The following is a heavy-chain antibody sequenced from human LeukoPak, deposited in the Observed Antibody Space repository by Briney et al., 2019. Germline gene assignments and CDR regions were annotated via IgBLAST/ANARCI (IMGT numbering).Heavy chain of an antibody. D-gene: IGHD2-2*01. CDR2: IKQDGSEK. Sequence: GGSLRLSCAASRFTFSSYWMSWVRQAPGKGLEWVANIKQDGSEKYYVDSVKGRFTISRDNAKNSLYLQMNSLRAEDTAVYYCARVPGSTRSCSSTSCYGGHCGMDVWGKGTTVTVSS. CDR1: RFTFSSYW. J-gene: IGHJ6*04. CDR3: ARVPGSTRSCSSTSCYGGHCGMDV. V-gene: IGHV3-7*03.